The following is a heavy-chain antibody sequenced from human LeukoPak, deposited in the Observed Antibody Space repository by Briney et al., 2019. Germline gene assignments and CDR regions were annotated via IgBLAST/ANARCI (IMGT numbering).Heavy chain of an antibody. V-gene: IGHV4-59*08. Sequence: SETLSLTCTVSGGSISSYYWSWIRQPPGKGLEWIGYIYYSGSTNYNPSLKSRVPISVDTSKNQFSLKLSSVTAADTAVYYCARHYYDILTGYTPFDYWGQGTLVTVSS. D-gene: IGHD3-9*01. CDR2: IYYSGST. CDR3: ARHYYDILTGYTPFDY. J-gene: IGHJ4*02. CDR1: GGSISSYY.